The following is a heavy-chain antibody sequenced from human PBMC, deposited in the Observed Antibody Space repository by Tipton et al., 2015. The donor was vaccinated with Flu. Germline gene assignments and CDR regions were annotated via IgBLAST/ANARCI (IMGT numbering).Heavy chain of an antibody. CDR2: IYYSGST. D-gene: IGHD3-10*01. Sequence: TLSLTCTVSGGSISSSSYYWGWIRQPPGKGLEWIGSIYYSGSTYYNPSLKSRVTISVDTSKNQFSLKLSSATAADTAVYYCARGPPLTRGVFDYWGQGTLVTVSS. CDR1: GGSISSSSYY. J-gene: IGHJ4*02. V-gene: IGHV4-39*07. CDR3: ARGPPLTRGVFDY.